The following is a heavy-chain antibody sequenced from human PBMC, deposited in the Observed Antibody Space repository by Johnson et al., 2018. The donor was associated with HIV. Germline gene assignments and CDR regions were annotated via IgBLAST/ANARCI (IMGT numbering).Heavy chain of an antibody. Sequence: VQLVESGGGLVQPGGSLRLSCAASGFTVSGNYMSWVRQAPGTGLEWVSVIYSGYSRYYADSVKDRFTIFRDNSKKQLYLQMNSLRADDTAVYYCVRDLWQQLRGAFDIWGQGTMVTVSS. J-gene: IGHJ3*02. CDR3: VRDLWQQLRGAFDI. CDR1: GFTVSGNY. D-gene: IGHD6-13*01. CDR2: IYSGYSR. V-gene: IGHV3-66*01.